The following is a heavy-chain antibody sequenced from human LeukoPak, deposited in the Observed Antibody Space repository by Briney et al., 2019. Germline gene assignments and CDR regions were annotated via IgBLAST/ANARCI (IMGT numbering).Heavy chain of an antibody. D-gene: IGHD6-13*01. J-gene: IGHJ4*02. Sequence: PSETLSLTCTVSGDSISNYYWSWIRQSAEKKLEYIGRIYTTGSTSSNPSLESRVTMSLDTSKNQFSLKLSSVTAADTAVYYCARDRPGVYTFFDFWGQGTLVTVSS. V-gene: IGHV4-4*07. CDR2: IYTTGST. CDR3: ARDRPGVYTFFDF. CDR1: GDSISNYY.